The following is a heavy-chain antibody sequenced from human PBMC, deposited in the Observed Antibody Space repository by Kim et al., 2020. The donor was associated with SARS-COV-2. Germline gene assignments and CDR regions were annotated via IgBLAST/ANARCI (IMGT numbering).Heavy chain of an antibody. CDR2: INSDGSST. CDR3: ARAFPSRQLGYYLWYYY. Sequence: GGSLRLSCAASGFTFSSYWMHWVRQAPGKGLEWVSRINSDGSSTSYADSVKGRFTISRDNAKNTRHLQMNSLRAEDTAVFYWARAFPSRQLGYYLWYYY. CDR1: GFTFSSYW. J-gene: IGHJ6*01. V-gene: IGHV3-74*01. D-gene: IGHD5-18*01.